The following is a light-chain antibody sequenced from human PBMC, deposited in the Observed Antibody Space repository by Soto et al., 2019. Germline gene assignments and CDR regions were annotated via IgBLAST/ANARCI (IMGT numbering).Light chain of an antibody. CDR1: QSVDSRY. J-gene: IGKJ2*01. V-gene: IGKV3-20*01. Sequence: EIVLTQSPGTLSLSPGEGATLSCRASQSVDSRYLAWYQQKPGQAPKLLIYGASSRATGIPDRFSGSGSGTDFTLTVSRLEPEDFAVYYCQYAVAFGQGTKLQIK. CDR2: GAS. CDR3: QYAVA.